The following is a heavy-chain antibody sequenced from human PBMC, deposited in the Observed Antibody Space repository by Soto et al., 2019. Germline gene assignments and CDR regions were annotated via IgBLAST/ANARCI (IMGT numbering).Heavy chain of an antibody. Sequence: QVQLVQSGVEVKKPGASMKVSCKASGYTFTSYGFSWVRQAPGQGLEWMGWINPYNGNTNYAQNLQGRVTMTTDTSTSTAYLELRSLTSDDTAVYYCARGGASTGGMDVWRQGTTVTVSS. CDR1: GYTFTSYG. J-gene: IGHJ6*02. CDR3: ARGGASTGGMDV. V-gene: IGHV1-18*01. CDR2: INPYNGNT. D-gene: IGHD1-26*01.